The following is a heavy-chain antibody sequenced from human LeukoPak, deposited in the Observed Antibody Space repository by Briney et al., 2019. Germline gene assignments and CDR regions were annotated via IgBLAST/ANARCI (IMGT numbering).Heavy chain of an antibody. J-gene: IGHJ4*02. Sequence: SETLSLTCTVSGGSISSYYWSWIRQPPGKGLEWIGYIYYSGSTNYNPSLKSRVTISVDTSKNQFSLKLSSVTAADTAVYYCARPLRGYYFDYWGQGTLVTVSS. CDR1: GGSISSYY. CDR3: ARPLRGYYFDY. D-gene: IGHD3-10*01. V-gene: IGHV4-59*08. CDR2: IYYSGST.